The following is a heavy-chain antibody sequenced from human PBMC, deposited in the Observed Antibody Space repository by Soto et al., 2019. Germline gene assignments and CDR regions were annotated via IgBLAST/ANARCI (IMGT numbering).Heavy chain of an antibody. V-gene: IGHV4-59*01. D-gene: IGHD3-10*01. CDR3: ARESAGSGKNNWFDP. J-gene: IGHJ5*02. CDR2: IHDSGST. CDR1: GASISTYY. Sequence: QVQLQESGPRLVKPSETLSLTCTVSGASISTYYWSWVRQPPGKGLEWIGYIHDSGSTYYNPSLNSRATMSLDTCRNRRFLQRSSVTAADTAVYYCARESAGSGKNNWFDPWGQGALVTVSS.